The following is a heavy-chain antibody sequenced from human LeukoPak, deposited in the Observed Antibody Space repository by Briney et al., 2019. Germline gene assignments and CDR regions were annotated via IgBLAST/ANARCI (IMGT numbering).Heavy chain of an antibody. D-gene: IGHD1-7*01. V-gene: IGHV3-9*01. CDR3: AKDISHNWNYGSWFDP. Sequence: GGSLRLSCAASGFTFDDYAMHWVRQAPGKGLEWVSGISWNSGSIGYADSVKDRFTISRDNAKNSLYLQMNSLRAEDTALYYCAKDISHNWNYGSWFDPWGQGTLVTVSS. CDR2: ISWNSGSI. CDR1: GFTFDDYA. J-gene: IGHJ5*02.